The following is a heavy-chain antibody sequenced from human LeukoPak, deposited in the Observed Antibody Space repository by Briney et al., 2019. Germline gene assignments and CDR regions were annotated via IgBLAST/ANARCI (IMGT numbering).Heavy chain of an antibody. D-gene: IGHD1-26*01. CDR3: ARKYSGTNPFDY. CDR1: GFMFSSNW. J-gene: IGHJ4*02. V-gene: IGHV3-23*01. CDR2: VNNSGGST. Sequence: GGSLRLSCAASGFMFSSNWMSWVRQAPGKGLEWVSIVNNSGGSTYYADSVKGRFTISRDLSKNTLYLQMNSLRAEDTALYYCARKYSGTNPFDYWGQGTLVTVSS.